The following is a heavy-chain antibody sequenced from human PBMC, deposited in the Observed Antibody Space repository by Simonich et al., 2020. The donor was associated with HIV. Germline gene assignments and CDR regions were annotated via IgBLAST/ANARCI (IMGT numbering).Heavy chain of an antibody. J-gene: IGHJ4*02. D-gene: IGHD3-22*01. CDR1: GYTFTAFY. CDR3: ARAAADYYDTSGYYYGDYFDY. Sequence: QVQLVQSGAEVKTPGASVKVFCKASGYTFTAFYIHWVRKTPEQGFDGMGWIKPDRGDTSYSQTFQGRVTMTRKTSNSTAYMKLSRLKSAYTAVYYCARAAADYYDTSGYYYGDYFDYWGQGTLVTVSS. CDR2: IKPDRGDT. V-gene: IGHV1-2*02.